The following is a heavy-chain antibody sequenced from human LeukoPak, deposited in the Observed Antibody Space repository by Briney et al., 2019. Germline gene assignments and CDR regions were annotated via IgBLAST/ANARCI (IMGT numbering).Heavy chain of an antibody. CDR3: ARHYPGGDYFIDY. CDR2: IYPDVSDT. J-gene: IGHJ4*02. D-gene: IGHD4-17*01. Sequence: GESLKISCKGSGYSFTSYWIGWVRQMPGKGLEWVGIIYPDVSDTRYSPSFQDEVIISADKSTSTAYLQWSSLKASDTAMYYCARHYPGGDYFIDYWGQGTLVTVSS. V-gene: IGHV5-51*01. CDR1: GYSFTSYW.